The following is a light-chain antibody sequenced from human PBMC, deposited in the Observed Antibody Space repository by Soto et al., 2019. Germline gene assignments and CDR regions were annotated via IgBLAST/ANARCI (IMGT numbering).Light chain of an antibody. CDR2: GAS. CDR1: RSISRY. CDR3: QQYNNWPRT. V-gene: IGKV3-15*01. Sequence: DIVMTQSPDALSVYLGDRATLSCQASRSISRYLAWYQHQPGQAPRLLIYGASTRATGIPARFSGSGSGTEFTLTISSLQPEDFAVYYCQQYNNWPRTFGQGTKVDVK. J-gene: IGKJ1*01.